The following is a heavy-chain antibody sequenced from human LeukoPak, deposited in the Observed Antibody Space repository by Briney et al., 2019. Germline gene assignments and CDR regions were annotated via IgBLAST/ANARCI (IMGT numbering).Heavy chain of an antibody. CDR2: IYYSGST. CDR3: ARERVSYYDSSGYLDY. CDR1: GGSISSSSYY. Sequence: ASETLSLTCTVSGGSISSSSYYWGCIRQPPGKGLECIGSIYYSGSTYYNPSLKSRVTISVDTSKNQFSLKLSSVTAADTAVYYCARERVSYYDSSGYLDYWGQGTLVTVSS. V-gene: IGHV4-39*07. D-gene: IGHD3-22*01. J-gene: IGHJ4*02.